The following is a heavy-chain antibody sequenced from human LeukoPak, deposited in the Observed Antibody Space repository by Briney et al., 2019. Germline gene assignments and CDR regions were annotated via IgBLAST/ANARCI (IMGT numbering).Heavy chain of an antibody. CDR3: ATDRAWFDP. J-gene: IGHJ5*02. CDR1: GFTFSNFD. Sequence: GSLRLSCAASGFTFSNFDMHWVRQAPGKGLEWVGRIKSKIGGATADYAAPVKDRFTISRDDSKNTLYLQMNSLKTEDTAVYYCATDRAWFDPWGQGTLVTVSS. D-gene: IGHD3-10*01. V-gene: IGHV3-15*01. CDR2: IKSKIGGATA.